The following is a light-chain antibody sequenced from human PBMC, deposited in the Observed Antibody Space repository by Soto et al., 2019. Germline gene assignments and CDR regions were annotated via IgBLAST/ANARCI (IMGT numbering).Light chain of an antibody. CDR1: QGVRDD. CDR2: SAS. V-gene: IGKV1-6*01. J-gene: IGKJ4*01. Sequence: IQMTQSPSSLSASVGDRVTITCRASQGVRDDVGWYQQKPGKAPKLLIYSASTLQSGVPSRLSGSGSGTDFTLTISVLQPEDFATYYCLQESNYPLTFGGGTKVDIK. CDR3: LQESNYPLT.